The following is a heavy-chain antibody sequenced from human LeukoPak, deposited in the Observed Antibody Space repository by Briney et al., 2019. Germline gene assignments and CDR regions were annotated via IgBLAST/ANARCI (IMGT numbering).Heavy chain of an antibody. D-gene: IGHD3-9*01. Sequence: ASVKVSCKASGYTFTGYYMHWVRQAPGQGLEWMGWINPNSGGTNYAQKFQGRVTMTRDTSISTAYMELSRLRSDDTAVYYCARYTLTDYYYYGMDVWGQGTTVTVSS. CDR1: GYTFTGYY. CDR2: INPNSGGT. CDR3: ARYTLTDYYYYGMDV. V-gene: IGHV1-2*02. J-gene: IGHJ6*02.